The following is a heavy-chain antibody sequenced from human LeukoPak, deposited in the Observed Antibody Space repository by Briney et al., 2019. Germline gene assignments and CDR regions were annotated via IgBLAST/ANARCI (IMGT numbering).Heavy chain of an antibody. J-gene: IGHJ5*02. Sequence: ASVKVSCKASGYTFTGYYMHWVRQAPGQGLEWMGWINPNSGGTNYAQKFQGRVTMTRDTSISTAYMELSRLRSDDTAVYYCARNDILTGSWFDPWRQGTLVTVSS. CDR2: INPNSGGT. V-gene: IGHV1-2*02. D-gene: IGHD3-9*01. CDR1: GYTFTGYY. CDR3: ARNDILTGSWFDP.